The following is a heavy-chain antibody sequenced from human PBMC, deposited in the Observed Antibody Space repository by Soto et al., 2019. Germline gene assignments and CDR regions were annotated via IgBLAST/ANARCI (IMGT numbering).Heavy chain of an antibody. CDR2: IYYSGST. D-gene: IGHD7-27*01. Sequence: PSETLSLTCTVSGGSITSDYWSWIRQSPGKGLEWIGYIYYSGSTYYNPSLKSRVTISVDRSKNQFSLKLSSVTAADTAVYYCARGGSGELGMAWFDPWGQGALVTVSS. CDR1: GGSITSDY. J-gene: IGHJ5*02. V-gene: IGHV4-59*12. CDR3: ARGGSGELGMAWFDP.